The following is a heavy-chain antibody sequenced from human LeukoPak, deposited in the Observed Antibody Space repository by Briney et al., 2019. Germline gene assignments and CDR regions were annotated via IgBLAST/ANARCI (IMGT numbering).Heavy chain of an antibody. D-gene: IGHD1-26*01. CDR1: GYTSTGYY. Sequence: GASVKVSCKASGYTSTGYYMHWVRQAPGQGLEWMGWINPNSGGTNYAQKFQGRVTMTRDTSISTAYMELSRLRSDDTAVYYCARDTYSGSYWTAGRYYYMDVWGKGTTVTVSS. J-gene: IGHJ6*03. V-gene: IGHV1-2*02. CDR3: ARDTYSGSYWTAGRYYYMDV. CDR2: INPNSGGT.